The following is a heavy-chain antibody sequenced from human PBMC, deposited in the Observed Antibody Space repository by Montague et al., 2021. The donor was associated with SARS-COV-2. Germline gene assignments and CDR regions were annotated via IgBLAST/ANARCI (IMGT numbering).Heavy chain of an antibody. J-gene: IGHJ3*02. D-gene: IGHD3-22*01. V-gene: IGHV4-39*01. Sequence: SETLSLTCTVSGGSISSSSYYWGWIRQPPGKGLEWIGNIFYSGSTYYNTSLKSRVTISVDTSKNQFSLRLSSVTAADTAVHYCARLPYFYDSTHAFDIWGQGTMVTVSS. CDR2: IFYSGST. CDR3: ARLPYFYDSTHAFDI. CDR1: GGSISSSSYY.